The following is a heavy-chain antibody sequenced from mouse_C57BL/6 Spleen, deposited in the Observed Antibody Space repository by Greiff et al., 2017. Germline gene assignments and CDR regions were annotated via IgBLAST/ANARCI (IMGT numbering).Heavy chain of an antibody. D-gene: IGHD1-3*01. CDR1: GFTFSNYW. CDR3: TYKDY. V-gene: IGHV6-3*01. CDR2: IRLKSDNYAT. J-gene: IGHJ4*01. Sequence: EVKVVESGGGLVQPGGSMKLSCVASGFTFSNYWMNWVRQSTEKGLEWVAQIRLKSDNYATHYAESVKGRFTISRDDSKSSVYLQMNNLRAEDTGIYYCTYKDYWGQGTSVTVSS.